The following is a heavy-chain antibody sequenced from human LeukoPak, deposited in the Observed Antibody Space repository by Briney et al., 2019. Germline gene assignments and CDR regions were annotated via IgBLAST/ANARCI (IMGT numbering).Heavy chain of an antibody. J-gene: IGHJ4*02. CDR1: GGSFSGYY. Sequence: PSETLSLTCAVYGGSFSGYYWSWIRQPPGKGLEGVGEINHSGSTNYNPSLTSRVTISVDTSKNQFSLKLSSVTAADTAVYYCARGGIVVPAAIYDYWGQGTLVTVSS. V-gene: IGHV4-34*01. D-gene: IGHD2-2*02. CDR3: ARGGIVVPAAIYDY. CDR2: INHSGST.